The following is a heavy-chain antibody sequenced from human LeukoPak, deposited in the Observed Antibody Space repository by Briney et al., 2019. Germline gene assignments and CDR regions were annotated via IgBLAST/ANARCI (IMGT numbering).Heavy chain of an antibody. D-gene: IGHD6-6*01. V-gene: IGHV1-2*02. CDR2: INPNSGGT. Sequence: ASVKVSCKASGYTFTGYYMHWVRQAPGQGLEWMGWINPNSGGTNYAQKFQGRVTMTRDTSISTAYMELSRLRSDDTAVYYCARGKSSIAARLVYWGQGTLVTVSS. CDR1: GYTFTGYY. J-gene: IGHJ4*02. CDR3: ARGKSSIAARLVY.